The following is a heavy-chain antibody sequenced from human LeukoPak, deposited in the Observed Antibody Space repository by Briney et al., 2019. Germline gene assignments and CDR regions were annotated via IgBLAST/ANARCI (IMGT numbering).Heavy chain of an antibody. Sequence: SETLSLTCTVSGDSISSSYWGWIRQPAGKGLEWIGRIHTSGSTYYSPSLKRRVTMSVDTSTNQFSLKLSSVTAADTAMYYCARVRLGRGLDYWGQGTLVTVSS. D-gene: IGHD6-19*01. CDR2: IHTSGST. CDR3: ARVRLGRGLDY. V-gene: IGHV4-4*07. CDR1: GDSISSSY. J-gene: IGHJ4*02.